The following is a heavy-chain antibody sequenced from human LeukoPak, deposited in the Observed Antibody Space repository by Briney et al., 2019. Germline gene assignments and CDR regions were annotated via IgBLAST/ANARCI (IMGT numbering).Heavy chain of an antibody. V-gene: IGHV3-48*03. D-gene: IGHD3-22*01. CDR1: GFTFSSYE. CDR2: ISSSGSTI. CDR3: VRYLPNYYDSSTYYHGRL. J-gene: IGHJ4*02. Sequence: GGSLRLSCAASGFTFSSYEMNWVRQAPGKGLEWLSYISSSGSTIYADSVKGRFTISRDTAKNSLYLQMNSLRAEDTAVYYCVRYLPNYYDSSTYYHGRLWGQGTLVTVSS.